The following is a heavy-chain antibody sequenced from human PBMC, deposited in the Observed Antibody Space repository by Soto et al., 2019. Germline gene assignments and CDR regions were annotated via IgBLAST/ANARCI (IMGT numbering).Heavy chain of an antibody. D-gene: IGHD3-22*01. CDR1: GFRFSSYS. CDR2: ITATGDRT. J-gene: IGHJ4*02. Sequence: GSLRLSCAGSGFRFSSYSMSWVRQTPGKGLEWVAAITATGDRTYYADSVTGRLTISRDNSKKTHYLQMTSLRAEDTAMYYCATMNGYFEYWGKGT. V-gene: IGHV3-23*01. CDR3: ATMNGYFEY.